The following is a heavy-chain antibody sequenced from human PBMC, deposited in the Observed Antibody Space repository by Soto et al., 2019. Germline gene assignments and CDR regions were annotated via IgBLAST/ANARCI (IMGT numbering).Heavy chain of an antibody. J-gene: IGHJ4*02. V-gene: IGHV4-31*03. Sequence: SETLSLTCTVSGGSISIGGYYWSWILHHPGKGLEWIGYIYYSGSTYYNPSLKSRVTISVDTSKNQFSLKLISVTAADTAVYYCAREKVSSSSSNFDYWGQGTLVTVSS. CDR1: GGSISIGGYY. CDR3: AREKVSSSSSNFDY. CDR2: IYYSGST. D-gene: IGHD6-6*01.